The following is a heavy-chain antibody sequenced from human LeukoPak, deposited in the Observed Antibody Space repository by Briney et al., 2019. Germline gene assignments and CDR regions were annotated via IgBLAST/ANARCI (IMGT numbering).Heavy chain of an antibody. D-gene: IGHD7-27*01. CDR2: ILNDGSSA. Sequence: PGGSLRLSCAAPGFTFSTYGMHWVRQAPGKGLEWVAVILNDGSSARYADSVRGRFTTSRDNSKNTLYLQMNSLRAEDTAVYYCARDSITGDNSLDYWGRGTLVTVSS. CDR1: GFTFSTYG. V-gene: IGHV3-33*05. J-gene: IGHJ4*02. CDR3: ARDSITGDNSLDY.